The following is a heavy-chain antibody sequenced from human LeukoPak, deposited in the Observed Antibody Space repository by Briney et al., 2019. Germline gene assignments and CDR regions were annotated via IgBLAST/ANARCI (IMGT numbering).Heavy chain of an antibody. CDR2: ISGGGGTT. J-gene: IGHJ6*02. V-gene: IGHV3-23*01. Sequence: PGGSLRLSCAASGFPFSSYSMTWVRQAPGKGLEWVSDISGGGGTTYYADYVKGRFAISRDNSKNTLYLQMNSLRAEDTAVYYCAKEGNYDFWSGFSYGMDIWGQGTTVSVSS. CDR3: AKEGNYDFWSGFSYGMDI. CDR1: GFPFSSYS. D-gene: IGHD3-3*01.